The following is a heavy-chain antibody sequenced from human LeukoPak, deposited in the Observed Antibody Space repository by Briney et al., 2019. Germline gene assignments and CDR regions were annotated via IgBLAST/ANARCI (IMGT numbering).Heavy chain of an antibody. CDR3: ARVGIVVPAAMSPLYYGMDV. Sequence: PSGTLSLTCTVSGGSISSGGYYWSWIRQHPGKGLEWIGYIYYSGSTYYNPSLKSRVTISVDTSKNQFSLKLSSVTAADTAVYYCARVGIVVPAAMSPLYYGMDVWGQGTTVTVSS. D-gene: IGHD2-2*01. J-gene: IGHJ6*02. CDR1: GGSISSGGYY. CDR2: IYYSGST. V-gene: IGHV4-31*03.